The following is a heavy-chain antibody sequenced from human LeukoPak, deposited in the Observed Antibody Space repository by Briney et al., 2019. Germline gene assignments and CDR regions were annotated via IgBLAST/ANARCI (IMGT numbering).Heavy chain of an antibody. CDR3: ARDIAVAALDY. CDR2: IKEDGSQE. Sequence: GSLRLSCAASGFTFSNYWMTWVRQAPGKGLEWVADIKEDGSQENYVASVKGRFTISRDNAKNSLFLQVNSLRAEDTAVYYCARDIAVAALDYWGQGTLVTVSS. V-gene: IGHV3-7*01. J-gene: IGHJ4*02. D-gene: IGHD6-19*01. CDR1: GFTFSNYW.